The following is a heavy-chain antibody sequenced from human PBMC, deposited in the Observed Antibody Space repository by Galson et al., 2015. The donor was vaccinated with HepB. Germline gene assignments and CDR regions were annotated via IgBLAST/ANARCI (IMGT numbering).Heavy chain of an antibody. J-gene: IGHJ4*02. V-gene: IGHV1-3*04. CDR1: GYSFTKYA. Sequence: SVKVSRKASGYSFTKYAMNWVRQAPGQRLEWMGWINTGNGITEYSQKFQDRITITRDTSTTTAYMELSSLRSEDTAVYYCAMGPTTVTNFDYWGQGTLVTVSS. CDR2: INTGNGIT. CDR3: AMGPTTVTNFDY. D-gene: IGHD4-11*01.